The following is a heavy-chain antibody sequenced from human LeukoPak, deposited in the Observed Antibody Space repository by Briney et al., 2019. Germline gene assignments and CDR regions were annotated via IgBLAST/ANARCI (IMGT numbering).Heavy chain of an antibody. CDR2: IYYSGST. CDR3: AYSSSSGRAGLFDY. Sequence: SETLSLTCTVSGGSISSGDYYWSWIRQPPGKGLEWIGYIYYSGSTYYNPSLKSRVTISVDTSKNQFSLELGSVTAADTAVYYCAYSSSSGRAGLFDYWGQGTLVTVSS. J-gene: IGHJ4*02. V-gene: IGHV4-30-4*08. CDR1: GGSISSGDYY. D-gene: IGHD6-6*01.